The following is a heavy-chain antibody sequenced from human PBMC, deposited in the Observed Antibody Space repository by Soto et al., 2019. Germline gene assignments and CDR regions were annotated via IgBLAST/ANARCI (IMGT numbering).Heavy chain of an antibody. Sequence: ASVKVSCKASGYTFTSYGISWVRQAPGQGLEWMGWISAYNGNTNYAQKLQGRVTMTTDTSTSTAYMELRSLRSEDTAVYYCARGGAQWLVGAGAFDIWGQGTMVTVSS. CDR3: ARGGAQWLVGAGAFDI. CDR2: ISAYNGNT. CDR1: GYTFTSYG. V-gene: IGHV1-18*01. D-gene: IGHD6-19*01. J-gene: IGHJ3*02.